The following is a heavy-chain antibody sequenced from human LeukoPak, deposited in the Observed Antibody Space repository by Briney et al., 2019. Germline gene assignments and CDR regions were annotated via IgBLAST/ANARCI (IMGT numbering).Heavy chain of an antibody. V-gene: IGHV5-51*01. CDR1: GYSFTSYW. CDR2: IYPGDSDT. J-gene: IGHJ6*02. D-gene: IGHD5-12*01. CDR3: ARLAITGPASFYGMDV. Sequence: GESLKISCKGSGYSFTSYWIGWVRQMPGKGLEWMGIIYPGDSDTRYSPSFQGQVTISADKSISTAYLQWSSLKASDTAMYYCARLAITGPASFYGMDVWGQGTTVTVSS.